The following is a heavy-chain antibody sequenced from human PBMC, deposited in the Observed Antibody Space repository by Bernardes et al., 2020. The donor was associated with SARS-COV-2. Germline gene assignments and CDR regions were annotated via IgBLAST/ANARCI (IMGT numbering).Heavy chain of an antibody. CDR1: GFKFGDYG. CDR2: IRSEAYGGTT. Sequence: GGSLRLSCTYSGFKFGDYGMSWFRQAPGKGLEWVGLIRSEAYGGTTEYAATVNGRFTISRDDSKGVAYLQMNSLRSEDTAVYYCSSGLPARWRQLDFDYWGQGALVTVSS. CDR3: SSGLPARWRQLDFDY. V-gene: IGHV3-49*03. J-gene: IGHJ4*02. D-gene: IGHD1-1*01.